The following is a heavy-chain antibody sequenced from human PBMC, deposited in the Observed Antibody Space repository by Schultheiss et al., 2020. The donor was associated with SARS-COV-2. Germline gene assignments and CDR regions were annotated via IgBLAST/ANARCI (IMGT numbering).Heavy chain of an antibody. Sequence: SETLSLTCTVSGGSISSGGYYWSWIRQPPGKGLEWIGYIYYSGSTYYNPSLKSRVTISVDTSKNQFSLKLSSVTAADTAVYYCARDGSITIFGVVGYGMDVWGQGTTVTVSS. D-gene: IGHD3-3*01. CDR2: IYYSGST. V-gene: IGHV4-30-4*02. CDR1: GGSISSGGYY. J-gene: IGHJ6*02. CDR3: ARDGSITIFGVVGYGMDV.